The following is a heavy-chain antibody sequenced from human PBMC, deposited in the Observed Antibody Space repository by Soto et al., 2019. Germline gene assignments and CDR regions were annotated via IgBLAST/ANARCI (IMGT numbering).Heavy chain of an antibody. J-gene: IGHJ3*02. CDR2: ISSSGSTI. D-gene: IGHD3-22*01. Sequence: GGSLSLSCAASGFTFSSYEMNWVRQAPGKGLEWVSYISSSGSTIYYADSVKGRFTISRDNAKNSLYLQMNSLRAEDTAVYYCARDIPPYYSDSSGYPDAFDIWGQGTMVTVSS. V-gene: IGHV3-48*03. CDR1: GFTFSSYE. CDR3: ARDIPPYYSDSSGYPDAFDI.